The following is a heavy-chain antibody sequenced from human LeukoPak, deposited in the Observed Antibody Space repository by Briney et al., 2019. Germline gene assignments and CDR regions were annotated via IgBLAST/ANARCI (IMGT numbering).Heavy chain of an antibody. CDR1: GGSISSYY. CDR3: ALSYDFWSGYYTY. V-gene: IGHV4-59*01. D-gene: IGHD3-3*01. CDR2: IYYSGST. J-gene: IGHJ4*02. Sequence: SETLSLTCTVSGGSISSYYWSWIRQPPGKGLERIGYIYYSGSTNYNPSLKSRVTISVDTSKNQFSLKLSSVTAADTAVYYCALSYDFWSGYYTYWGQGTLVTVSS.